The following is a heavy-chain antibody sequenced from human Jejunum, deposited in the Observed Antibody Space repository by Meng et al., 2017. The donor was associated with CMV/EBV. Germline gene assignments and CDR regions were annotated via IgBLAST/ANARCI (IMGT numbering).Heavy chain of an antibody. CDR1: GFTFSSYW. D-gene: IGHD1-14*01. V-gene: IGHV3-74*01. CDR3: AAGFNRADY. CDR2: ISTDGNSA. Sequence: CAASGFTFSSYWMHWVRQAPGKGLLWVSRISTDGNSATYADSVKGRFTISRDNAKNTLYLQMSNLRAEDTAVYYCAAGFNRADYWGQGTLVTVSS. J-gene: IGHJ4*02.